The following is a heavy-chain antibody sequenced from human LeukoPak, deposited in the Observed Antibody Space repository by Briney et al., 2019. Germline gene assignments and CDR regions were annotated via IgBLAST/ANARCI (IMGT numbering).Heavy chain of an antibody. CDR2: IKQDESEK. Sequence: PGGSLRLSCAASGFTFSNYWMTWVRQAPGKGLEWVANIKQDESEKYYVDSVKGRFTISRDNAKNSLYLQMSSLRAEDTAVYYCARILDSAWGELGYWGQGTLVTVSS. CDR1: GFTFSNYW. V-gene: IGHV3-7*01. CDR3: ARILDSAWGELGY. J-gene: IGHJ4*02. D-gene: IGHD6-19*01.